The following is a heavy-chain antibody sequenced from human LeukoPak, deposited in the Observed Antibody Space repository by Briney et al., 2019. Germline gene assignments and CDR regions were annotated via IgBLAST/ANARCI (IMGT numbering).Heavy chain of an antibody. J-gene: IGHJ5*02. D-gene: IGHD1-26*01. Sequence: GGSLRLSCAASGFTFSRRWMSWLRQAPGKGLEWVANINQDGTDKYYVDSVKGRLTISRDNAKHSLYLQMNSLRAEDTAVYYCAREIVGTHKSRFDPGGQGTLVTVSS. CDR3: AREIVGTHKSRFDP. CDR2: INQDGTDK. V-gene: IGHV3-7*03. CDR1: GFTFSRRW.